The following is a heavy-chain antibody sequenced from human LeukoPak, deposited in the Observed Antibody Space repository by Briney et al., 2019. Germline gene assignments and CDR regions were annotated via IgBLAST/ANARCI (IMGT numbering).Heavy chain of an antibody. Sequence: GGSLRLSCVVSGFIASSNYMSWVRRAPGKGLEWVSLIYSGGTTYYADSVMGRFTISRDNSKTTLFLQMNSLKAEDTAVYYCATGGRSGVALEQWGQGTLVTVSS. CDR3: ATGGRSGVALEQ. V-gene: IGHV3-53*01. D-gene: IGHD1/OR15-1a*01. J-gene: IGHJ4*02. CDR1: GFIASSNY. CDR2: IYSGGTT.